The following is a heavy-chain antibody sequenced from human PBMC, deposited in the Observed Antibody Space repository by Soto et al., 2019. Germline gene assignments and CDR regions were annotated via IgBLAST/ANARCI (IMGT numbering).Heavy chain of an antibody. V-gene: IGHV5-10-1*01. CDR2: IDPSDSYT. Sequence: PGESLKISCKGSGYSFTSYWISWVRQMPGKGLEWMGRIDPSDSYTNYSPSFQGHVTISADKSISTAYLQWSSLKASDTAMNCCALTHMVRVVFSMPYYSCGMDFRGQGITVTVFS. CDR3: ALTHMVRVVFSMPYYSCGMDF. CDR1: GYSFTSYW. J-gene: IGHJ6*02. D-gene: IGHD3-10*01.